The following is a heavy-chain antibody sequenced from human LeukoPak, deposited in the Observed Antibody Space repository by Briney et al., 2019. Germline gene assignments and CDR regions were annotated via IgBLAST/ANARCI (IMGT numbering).Heavy chain of an antibody. CDR1: GYTFTGYY. V-gene: IGHV1-2*02. D-gene: IGHD6-19*01. CDR2: INPNSGCK. CDR3: ARGGSDVYSSGMET. Sequence: ASVKVSCKASGYTFTGYYMHWVRQAPGKGLEWMGWINPNSGCKNYAQKVQDRVTITRDTSISTAYMELSRLRSDDTAVYYCARGGSDVYSSGMETWGQGTLVTVSS. J-gene: IGHJ4*02.